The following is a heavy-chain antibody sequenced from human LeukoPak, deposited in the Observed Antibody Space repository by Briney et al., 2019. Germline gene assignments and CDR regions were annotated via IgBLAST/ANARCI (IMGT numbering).Heavy chain of an antibody. CDR1: GFPFSTYS. D-gene: IGHD3-3*01. CDR2: ISGTSSTI. J-gene: IGHJ4*02. V-gene: IGHV3-48*02. Sequence: PGGSLRLSCAASGFPFSTYSMHWVRQAPGKGLEWVSYISGTSSTIYYADSVKGRFTISRDNAKNSLYLQMDSLRDEDTAVYHCARQNSDFWSASYYWGQGTLVTVSS. CDR3: ARQNSDFWSASYY.